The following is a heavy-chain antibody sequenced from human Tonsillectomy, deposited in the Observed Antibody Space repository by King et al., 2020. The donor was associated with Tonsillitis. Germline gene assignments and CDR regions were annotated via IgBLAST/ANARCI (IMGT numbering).Heavy chain of an antibody. V-gene: IGHV1-2*04. CDR1: GYTFTGYY. J-gene: IGHJ6*03. CDR3: ARGGDIGYCSGGSCPPRDYYYYMDV. D-gene: IGHD2-15*01. CDR2: INPNSGGT. Sequence: QLVQSGAEVKKPGASVKVSCKASGYTFTGYYMHWVRQAPGQGLEWMGWINPNSGGTNYAQKFQGWVTMTRDTSISTAYMELSRLRSDDTAVYYCARGGDIGYCSGGSCPPRDYYYYMDVWGKGTTVTVSS.